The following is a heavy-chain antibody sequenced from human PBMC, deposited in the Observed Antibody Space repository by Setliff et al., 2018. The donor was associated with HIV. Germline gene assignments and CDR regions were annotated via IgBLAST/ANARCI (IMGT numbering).Heavy chain of an antibody. V-gene: IGHV4-4*09. CDR2: IFSSGST. J-gene: IGHJ5*02. CDR1: GDSISSYF. CDR3: ARRIDNSGSFPDKNWFDT. Sequence: SETLSLTCTVSGDSISSYFWSWIRQSPGRGLEWIGFIFSSGSTKYNPSLQSRVTMSIDTSKNQFSLKLTPVTAADTAVYYCARRIDNSGSFPDKNWFDTWGQGSLVTVSS. D-gene: IGHD3-10*01.